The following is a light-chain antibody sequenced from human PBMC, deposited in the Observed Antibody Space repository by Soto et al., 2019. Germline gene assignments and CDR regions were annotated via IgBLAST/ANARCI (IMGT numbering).Light chain of an antibody. V-gene: IGLV2-14*01. CDR2: DVN. J-gene: IGLJ1*01. CDR1: SRDVGGYDF. Sequence: QSALTQPASVSRSPGQSINISCTGTSRDVGGYDFVSWYQHHPGKAPKLMIYDVNNRPSGISNRFSGSKSDNTASLTISGLQTDDEADYYCGSYTSSHTRVFGTGTKLTVL. CDR3: GSYTSSHTRV.